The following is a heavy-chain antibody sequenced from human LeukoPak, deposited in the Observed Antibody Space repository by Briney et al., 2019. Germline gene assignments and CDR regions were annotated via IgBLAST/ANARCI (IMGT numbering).Heavy chain of an antibody. J-gene: IGHJ6*03. CDR1: GGSISSGDYY. V-gene: IGHV4-30-4*08. Sequence: PSGTLSLTCTVSGGSISSGDYYWSWIRQPPGKGLEWIGYIYYSGSTYYNPSLKSRVTISVDTSKNQFSLKLSSVTAADTAVYYCARVDGDFWSHYYMDVWGKGTTVTVSS. CDR3: ARVDGDFWSHYYMDV. CDR2: IYYSGST. D-gene: IGHD3-3*01.